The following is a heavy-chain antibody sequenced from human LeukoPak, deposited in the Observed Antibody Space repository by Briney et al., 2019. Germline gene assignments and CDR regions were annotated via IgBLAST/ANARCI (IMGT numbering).Heavy chain of an antibody. CDR2: IYYTGTT. CDR3: ARARGYSYGSYMDV. V-gene: IGHV4-59*01. CDR1: GGSFSGYY. Sequence: SETLSLTCAVYGGSFSGYYWSWIRQPPGKGLEWFGYIYYTGTTNYNPSLKSRVTVSIDTSKNQFSLRLTSVTAADTAVYYCARARGYSYGSYMDVWGKGTTVTVSS. J-gene: IGHJ6*03. D-gene: IGHD5-18*01.